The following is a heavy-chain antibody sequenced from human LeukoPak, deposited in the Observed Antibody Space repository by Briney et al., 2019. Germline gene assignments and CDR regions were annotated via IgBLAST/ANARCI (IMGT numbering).Heavy chain of an antibody. CDR1: GGSISSYY. Sequence: PSETLSLTCTVSGGSISSYYWSWIRQPPGKGLEWIGYIYYSGSTNYNPSLKSRVTISVDTSKNPFSLKLSSVTAADTAVYYCARDQYSSGWFDYWGQGTLVTVSS. D-gene: IGHD6-19*01. V-gene: IGHV4-59*01. J-gene: IGHJ4*02. CDR2: IYYSGST. CDR3: ARDQYSSGWFDY.